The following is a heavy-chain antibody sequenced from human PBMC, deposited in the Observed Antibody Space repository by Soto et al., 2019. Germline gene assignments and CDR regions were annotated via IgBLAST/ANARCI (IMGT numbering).Heavy chain of an antibody. CDR1: GFTFSSYP. CDR2: ISFDGSKK. CDR3: ARLPGPLVAVLYLYPVDGQEPVSDADV. D-gene: IGHD6-19*01. Sequence: QMQLVESGGGVVQPGRSLRLSCAASGFTFSSYPMHWVRQAPGKGLEWVAVISFDGSKKYYADSVKGRFFISKDNSKKMLSLQMNSLRGEDSAVYYCARLPGPLVAVLYLYPVDGQEPVSDADVWGQGTAVTVSS. J-gene: IGHJ6*02. V-gene: IGHV3-30-3*01.